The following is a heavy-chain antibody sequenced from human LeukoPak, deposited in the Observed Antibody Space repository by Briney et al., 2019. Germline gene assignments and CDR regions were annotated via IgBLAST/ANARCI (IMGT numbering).Heavy chain of an antibody. V-gene: IGHV3-23*01. Sequence: PGGSLRLSCAASGFIFRNYAMRWVRQAPGKGLEWVSAISCGGGDRFYADSVKGRFTISRDNSKNTLYLQMSSLRVEDTAVYYCGKAEAGTYYFDYWGQGTLVTVSS. CDR1: GFIFRNYA. J-gene: IGHJ4*02. D-gene: IGHD6-19*01. CDR2: ISCGGGDR. CDR3: GKAEAGTYYFDY.